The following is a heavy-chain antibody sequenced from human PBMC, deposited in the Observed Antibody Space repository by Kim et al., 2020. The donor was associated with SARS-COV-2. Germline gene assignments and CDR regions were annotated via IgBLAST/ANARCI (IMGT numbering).Heavy chain of an antibody. V-gene: IGHV3-30*18. D-gene: IGHD3-22*01. CDR2: ISYDGSNK. CDR3: ANSLDYYDSSGYPRGGTNAFDI. CDR1: GFTFSSYG. Sequence: GGSLRLSCAASGFTFSSYGMHWVRQAPGKGLEWVSVISYDGSNKYYADSVKGRFTISRDNSKNTLYLQMNSLRAEDTAVYYCANSLDYYDSSGYPRGGTNAFDIWGQGTMVTVSS. J-gene: IGHJ3*02.